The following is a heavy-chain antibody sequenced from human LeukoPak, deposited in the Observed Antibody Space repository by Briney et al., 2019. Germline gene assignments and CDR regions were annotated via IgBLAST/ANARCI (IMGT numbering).Heavy chain of an antibody. CDR3: ARSPPIVAAPFDY. V-gene: IGHV1-2*02. Sequence: ASVKVSCKASGYTFAGYYIHWVRQAPGQGLEWMGWINPDSGGTNYAQKFQGRVTMTRDTSISTAYMDLSRLRSDDTAVYYCARSPPIVAAPFDYWGQGTLVTVSS. J-gene: IGHJ4*02. D-gene: IGHD2-15*01. CDR1: GYTFAGYY. CDR2: INPDSGGT.